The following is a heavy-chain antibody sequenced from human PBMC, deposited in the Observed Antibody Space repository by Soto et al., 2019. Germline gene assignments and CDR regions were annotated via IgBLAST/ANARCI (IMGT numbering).Heavy chain of an antibody. D-gene: IGHD5-12*01. J-gene: IGHJ4*02. Sequence: GGSLRLSCAASGFTVSSNYMSWVRQAPGKGLEWVSVIYSGGSTYYADSVKGRFTISRDNSKNTLYLQMNSLRAEDTAVYYCARAPDSGYDYYFDYWGQGTLVTVSS. V-gene: IGHV3-53*01. CDR1: GFTVSSNY. CDR3: ARAPDSGYDYYFDY. CDR2: IYSGGST.